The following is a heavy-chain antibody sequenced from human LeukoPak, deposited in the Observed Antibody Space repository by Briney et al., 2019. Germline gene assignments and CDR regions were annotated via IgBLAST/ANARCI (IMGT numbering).Heavy chain of an antibody. V-gene: IGHV5-51*01. J-gene: IGHJ4*02. CDR3: ARRHSSSSCDDY. CDR2: IYPGDSDT. CDR1: GYSFTSYW. Sequence: GEALEISCKGSGYSFTSYWIGWVRQMPGKGLEWMGIIYPGDSDTRYSPSFQGQVTISADKSISTAYLQWGSLKASDTAIYYCARRHSSSSCDDYWGQGTLVTVSS. D-gene: IGHD6-6*01.